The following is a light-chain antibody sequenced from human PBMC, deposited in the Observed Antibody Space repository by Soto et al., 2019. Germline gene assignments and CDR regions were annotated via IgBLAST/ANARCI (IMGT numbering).Light chain of an antibody. CDR2: DAS. V-gene: IGKV1-33*01. CDR1: QDISDY. Sequence: DIQMTQSPSSLSASVGDRVTITCQASQDISDYLNWYQQKPGKAPKLLIYDASNLEPGAPSRFSGGGFGTDFSFTISSLQAEDIGTYYCQHYNSYSEAFGQGTKVELK. J-gene: IGKJ1*01. CDR3: QHYNSYSEA.